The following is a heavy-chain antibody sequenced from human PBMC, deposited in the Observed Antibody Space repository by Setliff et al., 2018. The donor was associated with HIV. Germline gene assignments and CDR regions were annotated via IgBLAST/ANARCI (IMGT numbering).Heavy chain of an antibody. CDR2: ILSTGERT. V-gene: IGHV3-23*01. Sequence: PEGSLRLSCAASGFTFSNYAMSWVRQAPGEGLEWVSAILSTGERTLYADSVKGRFTISRDNSKNTVYLQMNSLRAEDTAEYYCAKELAASGLGYFDSWGRGGLVTVSS. CDR1: GFTFSNYA. CDR3: AKELAASGLGYFDS. J-gene: IGHJ4*02. D-gene: IGHD3-22*01.